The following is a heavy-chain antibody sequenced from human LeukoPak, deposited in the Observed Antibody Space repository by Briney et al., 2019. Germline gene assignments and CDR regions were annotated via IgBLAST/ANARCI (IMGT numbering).Heavy chain of an antibody. CDR3: ARDSGPRFDY. D-gene: IGHD6-19*01. Sequence: PSETLSLTCTVSGGSISSYYWSWIRQPPGKGLEWIGYIYYSGSTNYNPSLKSRVTISVDTSKNQSSLKVSSVTAADTAVYYCARDSGPRFDYWGQGTLVTVSS. CDR1: GGSISSYY. J-gene: IGHJ4*02. CDR2: IYYSGST. V-gene: IGHV4-59*01.